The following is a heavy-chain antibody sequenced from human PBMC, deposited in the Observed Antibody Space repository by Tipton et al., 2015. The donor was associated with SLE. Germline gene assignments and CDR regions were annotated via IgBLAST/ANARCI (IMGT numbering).Heavy chain of an antibody. Sequence: TLSLTCTVSGGSISSSSYYWGWIRQPPGKGLEWIGSIYYSGSTYYNPSLKSRVTISVDTSKNQFSLKLSSVTAADTAVYYCARDAQYFQHWGQGTLVTVSS. V-gene: IGHV4-39*07. J-gene: IGHJ1*01. CDR3: ARDAQYFQH. CDR1: GGSISSSSYY. CDR2: IYYSGST.